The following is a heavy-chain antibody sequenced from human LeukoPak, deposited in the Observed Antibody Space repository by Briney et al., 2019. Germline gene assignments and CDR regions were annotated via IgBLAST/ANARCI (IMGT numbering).Heavy chain of an antibody. CDR3: ARERGQLWSEGPFDY. CDR2: IYHSGST. CDR1: GGSISSGGYS. Sequence: PSQTLSLTCAVSGGSISSGGYSWSWIRQPPGKGLEWIGYIYHSGSTNYNPSLKSRVTISVDTSKNQFSLKLSSVTAADTAVYYCARERGQLWSEGPFDYWGQGTLVTVSS. V-gene: IGHV4-30-2*01. J-gene: IGHJ4*02. D-gene: IGHD5-18*01.